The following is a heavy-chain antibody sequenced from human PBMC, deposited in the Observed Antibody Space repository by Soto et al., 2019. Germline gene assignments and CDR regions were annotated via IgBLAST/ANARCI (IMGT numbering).Heavy chain of an antibody. Sequence: KPWETLSLTCAVSGGSISSGGYSWSWIRQPPGKGLEWIGYIYHSGSTYYNPSLKSRVTISVDRSKNQFSLKLSSVTAADTAVYYCARADIVASGWFDPWGQGTLVTVSS. CDR2: IYHSGST. J-gene: IGHJ5*02. CDR3: ARADIVASGWFDP. CDR1: GGSISSGGYS. V-gene: IGHV4-30-2*01. D-gene: IGHD2-15*01.